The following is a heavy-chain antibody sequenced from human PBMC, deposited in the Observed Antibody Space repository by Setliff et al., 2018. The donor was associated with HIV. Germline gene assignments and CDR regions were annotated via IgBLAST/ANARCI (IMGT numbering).Heavy chain of an antibody. J-gene: IGHJ4*02. V-gene: IGHV3-11*04. Sequence: LSLTCTVSGDPIFIGGYYWSWIRQAPGKGLEWLSYISNSGSTKYYADSVKGRFTISRDNAKNSLYLQMNSLRAEDTAVYYCARGGNERYCSGGSCYVFDHWGQGTLVTVSS. CDR3: ARGGNERYCSGGSCYVFDH. D-gene: IGHD2-15*01. CDR1: GDPIFIGGYY. CDR2: ISNSGSTK.